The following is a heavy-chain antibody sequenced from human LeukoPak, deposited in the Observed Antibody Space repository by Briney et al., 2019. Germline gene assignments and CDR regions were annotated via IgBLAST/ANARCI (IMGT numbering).Heavy chain of an antibody. D-gene: IGHD3-10*01. CDR3: ARLDASLAYLPGSFPDY. CDR2: VDYSGRP. J-gene: IGHJ4*02. Sequence: SETLSLTCTVSGGSITNSDYFWGWIRQPPGKGLEWMGNVDYSGRPHRNPSLMGRVTINADRTRNQFSLNLSSVTAADTAVYFCARLDASLAYLPGSFPDYWGQGALVTVSS. CDR1: GGSITNSDYF. V-gene: IGHV4-39*01.